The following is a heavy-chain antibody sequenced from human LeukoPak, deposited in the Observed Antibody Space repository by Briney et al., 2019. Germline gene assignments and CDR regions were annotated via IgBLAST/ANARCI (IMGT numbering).Heavy chain of an antibody. CDR1: GFIFYSYA. CDR3: AKTFGSGWSDY. D-gene: IGHD6-19*01. Sequence: GGSLRLSCAASGFIFYSYAMHWVRQAPGKGLEWVSGISWNSGSIGYADSVKGQFTISRDNAKNSLYLQMNSLRAEDTAVYYCAKTFGSGWSDYWGQGTLVTVSS. V-gene: IGHV3-9*01. J-gene: IGHJ4*02. CDR2: ISWNSGSI.